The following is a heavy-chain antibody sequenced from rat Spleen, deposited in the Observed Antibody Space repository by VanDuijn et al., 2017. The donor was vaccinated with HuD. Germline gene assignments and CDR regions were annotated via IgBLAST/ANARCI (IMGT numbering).Heavy chain of an antibody. CDR2: MRSDGDT. V-gene: IGHV2-32*01. Sequence: QVQLKESGPGLVQPSQTLSLTCTVSGFSLTNYHVYWVRQPPGKGLEWMGVMRSDGDTSYNSALKSRLSISRDTSKSQVFLKMNSLKTEDTGVYYCASGGHYGFFAYWGQGTLVTVSS. J-gene: IGHJ3*01. CDR3: ASGGHYGFFAY. CDR1: GFSLTNYH. D-gene: IGHD1-11*01.